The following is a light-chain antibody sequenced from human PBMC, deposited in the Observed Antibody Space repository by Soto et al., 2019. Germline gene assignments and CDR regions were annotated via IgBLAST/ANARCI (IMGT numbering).Light chain of an antibody. V-gene: IGKV3-15*01. J-gene: IGKJ3*01. CDR2: GAS. Sequence: EKVMTQSPATLSVSPGERATLSCRASQSVSSNLAWYQQKPGQAPRLLIYGASNRATDIPGRFSGSGSGTEFTLTISSLQSEDFAVYFCQHYGTFGPGTKVDLK. CDR1: QSVSSN. CDR3: QHYGT.